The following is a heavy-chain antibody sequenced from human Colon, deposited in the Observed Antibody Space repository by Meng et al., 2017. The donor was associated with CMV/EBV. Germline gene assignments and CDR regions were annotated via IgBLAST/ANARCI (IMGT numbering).Heavy chain of an antibody. CDR2: ISSRSTYI. CDR3: ARAYYDSSGCHDY. V-gene: IGHV3-21*01. J-gene: IGHJ4*02. D-gene: IGHD3-22*01. Sequence: GESLKISCATSGFTFTDYSLNWVRQAPGKGLEWVSSISSRSTYISYADSVKGRFTVSRDDAKNSLYLQMDSLRAEDTAVYYCARAYYDSSGCHDYWGQGTLVTVSS. CDR1: GFTFTDYS.